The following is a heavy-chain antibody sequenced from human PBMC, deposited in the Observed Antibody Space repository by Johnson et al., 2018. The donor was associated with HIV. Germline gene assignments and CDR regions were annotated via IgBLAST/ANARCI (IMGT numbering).Heavy chain of an antibody. Sequence: EVHLVESGGRLVQPGGSLGLSCVTSGFTFSNYWMSWVRQAPGKGLEWVASIKRDGSEKYYVDSVRGRFSVSRDNTKKSLYLQMNSLIAEDTAVYYCARAGLDAFDIWGQGTMVTVSS. CDR2: IKRDGSEK. J-gene: IGHJ3*02. CDR3: ARAGLDAFDI. CDR1: GFTFSNYW. V-gene: IGHV3-7*01.